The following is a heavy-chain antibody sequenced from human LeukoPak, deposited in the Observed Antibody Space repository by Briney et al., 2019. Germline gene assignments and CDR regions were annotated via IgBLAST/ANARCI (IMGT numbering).Heavy chain of an antibody. CDR2: IYPGDSNI. J-gene: IGHJ3*02. CDR1: GYSFISYW. Sequence: GESLKISCKGSGYSFISYWIGWVRQMPGKGLEWMGIIYPGDSNIRYSPSFQGQVTISADKSISTAYLQWSSLKASDTATYYCARRVDQVNVFDIWGHGTMVTVSS. CDR3: ARRVDQVNVFDI. D-gene: IGHD2-15*01. V-gene: IGHV5-51*01.